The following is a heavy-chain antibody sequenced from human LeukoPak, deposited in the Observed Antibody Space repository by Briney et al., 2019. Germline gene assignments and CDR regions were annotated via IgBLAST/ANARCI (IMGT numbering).Heavy chain of an antibody. Sequence: AGGSLRLSCAASGFTLSNYDMNWVRQAPGKGLEWVSAISGSGGSTYYADSVRGRFTISRDNSKNTLYLQMNSLRAEDTAVYYCAKGSSSNHIDYWGQGTLVPVSS. V-gene: IGHV3-23*01. J-gene: IGHJ4*02. CDR3: AKGSSSNHIDY. CDR1: GFTLSNYD. CDR2: ISGSGGST. D-gene: IGHD2-2*01.